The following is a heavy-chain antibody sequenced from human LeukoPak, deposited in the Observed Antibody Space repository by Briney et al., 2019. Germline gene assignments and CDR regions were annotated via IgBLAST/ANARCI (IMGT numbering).Heavy chain of an antibody. CDR3: ARDLRTTNWNYGRNWFDP. Sequence: ASVTVSCKASGYTFTGYYVHWVRQAPGQGLEWMGWINPNSGGTNYAQKFQGRVTMTRDTSIRTAYMELSRLRSDDTAVYYCARDLRTTNWNYGRNWFDPWGQGTLVTVSS. CDR2: INPNSGGT. V-gene: IGHV1-2*02. J-gene: IGHJ5*02. D-gene: IGHD1-7*01. CDR1: GYTFTGYY.